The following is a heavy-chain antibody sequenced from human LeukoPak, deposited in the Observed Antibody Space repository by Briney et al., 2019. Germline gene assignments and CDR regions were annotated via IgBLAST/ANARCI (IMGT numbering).Heavy chain of an antibody. V-gene: IGHV3-23*01. CDR2: IGASGADT. Sequence: PGGSLRLSCAASGFTFTNYAMTWVRQAPGKGLEWVSVIGASGADTYYSDSVKGRFTVSRDNSQNTLFLHMISLRAEDTAVYFCARRPRDTSGYYLGAFHDWGQGTTVTVSS. CDR1: GFTFTNYA. J-gene: IGHJ3*01. CDR3: ARRPRDTSGYYLGAFHD. D-gene: IGHD3-22*01.